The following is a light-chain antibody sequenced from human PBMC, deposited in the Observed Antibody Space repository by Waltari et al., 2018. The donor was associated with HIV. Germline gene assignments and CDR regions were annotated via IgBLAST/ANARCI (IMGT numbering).Light chain of an antibody. Sequence: ENVLTQSPGTLSLSPGERATLSCRASQSVGSNYLAWYQQKHGQAPRLLIYDASSRATGIPDRFSGSGSGTDFTLTISRLEPEDFAVYYCQQYATSPRTFGQGTKVEIK. CDR1: QSVGSNY. CDR3: QQYATSPRT. J-gene: IGKJ1*01. CDR2: DAS. V-gene: IGKV3-20*01.